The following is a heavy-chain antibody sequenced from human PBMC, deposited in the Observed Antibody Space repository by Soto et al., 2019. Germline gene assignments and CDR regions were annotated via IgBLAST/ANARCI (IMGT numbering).Heavy chain of an antibody. Sequence: QVQLAQSGAEVRKPGSSVKVSCRDSGGSFSDFAFSWVRQAPGQGLEWMGGTIPMFAATKDAQRCQGRITINGGATMRSVYSAMSSLTADDAAIYDCTRMCIVTAPDALSVEDDYTSYRFDSWGQGTLVSVSS. D-gene: IGHD3-16*02. V-gene: IGHV1-69*01. J-gene: IGHJ4*02. CDR1: GGSFSDFA. CDR2: TIPMFAAT. CDR3: TRMCIVTAPDALSVEDDYTSYRFDS.